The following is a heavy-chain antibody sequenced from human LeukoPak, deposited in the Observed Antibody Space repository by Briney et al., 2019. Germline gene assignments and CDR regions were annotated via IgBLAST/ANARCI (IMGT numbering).Heavy chain of an antibody. CDR2: IYGIGST. CDR3: ARHYGL. D-gene: IGHD3-10*01. J-gene: IGHJ4*02. V-gene: IGHV4-39*01. CDR1: GGSIRSSYYY. Sequence: PSETLSLTCTVSGGSIRSSYYYWGWLRQPQGKGVEWIGSIYGIGSTYYNPSLKSGVTITVDTSKNQFSLKLNSVTAADAAVYFRARHYGLWGQGTLVTVS.